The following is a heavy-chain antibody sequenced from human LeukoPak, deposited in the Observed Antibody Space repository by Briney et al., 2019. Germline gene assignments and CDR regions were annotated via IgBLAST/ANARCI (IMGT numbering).Heavy chain of an antibody. CDR1: GFTFSSYG. Sequence: GGSLRLSCAASGFTFSSYGMHWVRQAPGKGLEWVAVIWYDGSNKYYADSVKGRFTISRDNSKNTLYLQMNSLRAEDTAIYYCAREGTPGTCDYWGQGTLVTVSS. CDR2: IWYDGSNK. D-gene: IGHD6-13*01. CDR3: AREGTPGTCDY. V-gene: IGHV3-33*08. J-gene: IGHJ4*02.